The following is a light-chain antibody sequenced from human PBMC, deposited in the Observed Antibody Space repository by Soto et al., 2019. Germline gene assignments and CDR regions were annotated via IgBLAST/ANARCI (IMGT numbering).Light chain of an antibody. CDR2: ENN. Sequence: QSVLTQPPSVSAAPGQKVTISCSGSSSNIGNNYVSWYQQLPGTAPKLLIFENNKRPSGIPDRFSASKSGTSATLAITGLQTGDAADYYCCSYAGGRSPYVFGTGTKVTVL. J-gene: IGLJ1*01. CDR1: SSNIGNNY. V-gene: IGLV1-51*02. CDR3: CSYAGGRSPYV.